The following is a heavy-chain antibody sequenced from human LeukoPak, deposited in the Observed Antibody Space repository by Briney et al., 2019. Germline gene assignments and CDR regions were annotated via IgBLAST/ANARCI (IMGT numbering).Heavy chain of an antibody. J-gene: IGHJ4*02. D-gene: IGHD1-26*01. Sequence: PSETLSLTCTVSGGSISSSSYYWGWIRQPPGKGLEWIGSIYYSGSTYYNPSLKSRVTISVDTSKNQFSLKLSSVTAADTAVYYCARHVPRELLYYFDYWGQGTLVTVSS. CDR1: GGSISSSSYY. CDR3: ARHVPRELLYYFDY. V-gene: IGHV4-39*01. CDR2: IYYSGST.